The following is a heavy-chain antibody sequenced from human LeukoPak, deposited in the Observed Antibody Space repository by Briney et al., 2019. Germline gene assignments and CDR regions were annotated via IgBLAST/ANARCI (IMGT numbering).Heavy chain of an antibody. CDR2: IIPIFGTA. J-gene: IGHJ4*02. D-gene: IGHD3-22*01. V-gene: IGHV1-69*13. CDR1: GGTFSSYA. Sequence: GASVKVSCKASGGTFSSYAISWVRQAPGQGLEWMGGIIPIFGTANYAQKFQGRVTITADESTSTAYMEPSSLRSEDTAVYYCAGAGYYDSSGYYYFDYWGQGTLVTVSS. CDR3: AGAGYYDSSGYYYFDY.